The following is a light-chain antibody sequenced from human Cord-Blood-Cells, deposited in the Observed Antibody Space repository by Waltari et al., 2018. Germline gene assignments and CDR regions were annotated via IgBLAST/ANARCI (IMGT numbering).Light chain of an antibody. V-gene: IGKV3-15*01. CDR1: QSVSSN. J-gene: IGKJ4*02. CDR3: QQYNNLPLT. CDR2: GAS. Sequence: DIVMTPSPATRSVSPGERATFCCRASQSVSSNLAWYQQKPGQAPRLLIYGASTRDTGIPARFSGSGSGTEFTLTISSLQSEDFAVYYCQQYNNLPLTFGGGTKVEIK.